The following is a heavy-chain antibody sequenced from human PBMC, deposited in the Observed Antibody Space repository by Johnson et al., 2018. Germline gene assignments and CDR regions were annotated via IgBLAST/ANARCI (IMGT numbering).Heavy chain of an antibody. CDR1: GFTFSSYV. V-gene: IGHV3-NL1*01. Sequence: QVQLVQSGGGVVQPGRSLRLSCAASGFTFSSYVMYWVRQSPGRGLDWVSGVSGSGANTDYADSVKGRFPISRDNTKNTLYLQMNSLRTEDTDVCYCVKVGAPMVISQGDTFDIWGQGTMVAVSS. D-gene: IGHD5-18*01. CDR2: VSGSGANT. J-gene: IGHJ3*02. CDR3: VKVGAPMVISQGDTFDI.